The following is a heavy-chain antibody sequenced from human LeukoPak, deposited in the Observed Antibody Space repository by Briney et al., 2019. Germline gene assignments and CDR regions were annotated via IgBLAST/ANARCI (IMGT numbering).Heavy chain of an antibody. CDR2: INTNTGNP. D-gene: IGHD2-8*01. CDR3: ASFFCTSGLCYYLDF. J-gene: IGHJ4*02. CDR1: GYTFASNA. V-gene: IGHV7-4-1*02. Sequence: ASVKVSCKASGYTFASNALGWVRQPPGQGLEWMGWINTNTGNPTYAQGFTGRFVFSLDTSDNTAYLQISSLQAEDTAVYYCASFFCTSGLCYYLDFWGQGTLVPVSS.